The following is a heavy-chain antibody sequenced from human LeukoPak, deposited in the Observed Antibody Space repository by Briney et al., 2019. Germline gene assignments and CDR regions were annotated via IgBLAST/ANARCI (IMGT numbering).Heavy chain of an antibody. CDR1: GYTFTGYY. D-gene: IGHD6-19*01. CDR3: ARDPLQYSSGWYYVSAGSGFDP. Sequence: GASVKVSCKASGYTFTGYYMHWVRQAHGQGLEWMGWINPNSGGTNYAQKFQGRVTMTRDTSISTAYMELSRLRSDDTAVYYCARDPLQYSSGWYYVSAGSGFDPWGQGTLVTVSS. V-gene: IGHV1-2*02. J-gene: IGHJ5*02. CDR2: INPNSGGT.